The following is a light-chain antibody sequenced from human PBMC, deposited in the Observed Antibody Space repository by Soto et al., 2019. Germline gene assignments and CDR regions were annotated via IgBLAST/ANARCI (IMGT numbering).Light chain of an antibody. V-gene: IGKV3-15*01. CDR3: QQYNNWPPTGT. CDR2: GAS. Sequence: EIVMTQSPATLSVSPGERATLSCRASQSVSSNLAWYQQKPGQAPRLLIYGASPRATGIPARFSGSGSGTEFTLTISSLQSEDFAVYYCQQYNNWPPTGTFGQGTKVEIK. CDR1: QSVSSN. J-gene: IGKJ1*01.